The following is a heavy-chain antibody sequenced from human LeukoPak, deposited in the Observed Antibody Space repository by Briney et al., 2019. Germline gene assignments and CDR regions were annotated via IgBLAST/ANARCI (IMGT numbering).Heavy chain of an antibody. CDR1: GLTLSAFG. CDR3: ARAPSKYDFWSGYHYYYMDV. V-gene: IGHV3-30*03. D-gene: IGHD3-3*01. Sequence: PGRSLRLSCAASGLTLSAFGVHWVRQPPGKGLEWVAAIMYDGSKKFYADSARGRFTISRDNSRNTVYLQMNSLRVEDTAVYYCARAPSKYDFWSGYHYYYMDVWGKGTTVTVSS. CDR2: IMYDGSKK. J-gene: IGHJ6*03.